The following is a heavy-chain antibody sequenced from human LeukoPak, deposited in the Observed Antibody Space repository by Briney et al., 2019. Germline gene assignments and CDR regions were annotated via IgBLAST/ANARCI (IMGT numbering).Heavy chain of an antibody. Sequence: GASVKVSCKASGYTFTSYYIHWVRQAPGQGLEWMGVINPSGGSTTYAQKFQGRVTMTRDTSTSTIYMELSGLRSEDTTVFYCARDREDNWRYFDHWGQGTLVTVSS. J-gene: IGHJ4*02. CDR2: INPSGGST. D-gene: IGHD1-20*01. CDR3: ARDREDNWRYFDH. V-gene: IGHV1-46*01. CDR1: GYTFTSYY.